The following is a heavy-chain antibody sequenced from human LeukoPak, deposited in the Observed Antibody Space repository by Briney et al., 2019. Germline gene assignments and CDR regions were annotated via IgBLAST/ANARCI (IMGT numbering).Heavy chain of an antibody. CDR3: ARDWSPYCSGGSCYPGWFDP. J-gene: IGHJ5*02. CDR2: IYYSGST. D-gene: IGHD2-15*01. CDR1: GGSISSGGYY. Sequence: PSETLSLTCTVSGGSISSGGYYWSWIRQHPGKGLEWIGYIYYSGSTYYNPSLKSRVTISVDTSKNQFSLKLSSVTAAGTAVYYCARDWSPYCSGGSCYPGWFDPWGQGTLVTVSS. V-gene: IGHV4-31*03.